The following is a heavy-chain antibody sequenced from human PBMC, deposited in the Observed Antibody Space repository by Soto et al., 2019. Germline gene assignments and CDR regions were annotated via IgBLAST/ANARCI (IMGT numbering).Heavy chain of an antibody. J-gene: IGHJ4*02. CDR3: ARHKKGGAGRYCSGSHYKESQTLDY. D-gene: IGHD3-10*01. CDR1: GGSISSSSYY. V-gene: IGHV4-39*01. CDR2: IYYSGST. Sequence: SETLSLTCTVSGGSISSSSYYWGWIRQPPGKGLEWIGSIYYSGSTYYNPSLKSRVTISVDTAKNQFSLKLSSVTAADTAVYYCARHKKGGAGRYCSGSHYKESQTLDYWGQGTLVPVSS.